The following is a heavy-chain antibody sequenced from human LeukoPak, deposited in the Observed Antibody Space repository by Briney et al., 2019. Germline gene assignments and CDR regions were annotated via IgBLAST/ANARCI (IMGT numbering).Heavy chain of an antibody. CDR2: INHSGST. D-gene: IGHD4-11*01. CDR1: GGSFSGYY. V-gene: IGHV4-34*01. J-gene: IGHJ4*02. Sequence: SETLSLTCAVYGGSFSGYYWSWIRQPPGKGLEWIGEINHSGSTNYNPSLKSRVTISVDTSKNQFSLKLSSVTAADTAVYYCATSTTVTTFDYWAREPWPPSPQ. CDR3: ATSTTVTTFDY.